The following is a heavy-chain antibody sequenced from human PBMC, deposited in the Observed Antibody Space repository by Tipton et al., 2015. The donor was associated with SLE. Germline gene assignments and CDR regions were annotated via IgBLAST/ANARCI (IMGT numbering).Heavy chain of an antibody. CDR1: GYSISSSYY. CDR2: FAHSGSS. D-gene: IGHD2-15*01. V-gene: IGHV4-38-2*01. Sequence: GLVKPSETLSLTCAVSGYSISSSYYCGGIRQPPGKGLEWIGSFAHSGSSFYNPSLKSRVSISADTSRTQFSLKLRSVTAADTAVYYCAGAWQGYCSGGTCYVLDYWGQGTLVTVSS. J-gene: IGHJ4*02. CDR3: AGAWQGYCSGGTCYVLDY.